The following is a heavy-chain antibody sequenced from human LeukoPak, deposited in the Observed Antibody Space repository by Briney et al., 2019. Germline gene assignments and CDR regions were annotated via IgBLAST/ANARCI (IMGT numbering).Heavy chain of an antibody. D-gene: IGHD3-16*02. Sequence: GGSLRLSCAASGFTFSSYGIHWVRQSPGRGLEWVSFISFDGSNEFYADSLKGRFTISRDNSRDTLYLQMDSLRAEDTALYYCAREEHDYVWGSYRYYYYYGIDVWGQGTTVTVSS. CDR3: AREEHDYVWGSYRYYYYYGIDV. V-gene: IGHV3-30*03. CDR1: GFTFSSYG. CDR2: ISFDGSNE. J-gene: IGHJ6*02.